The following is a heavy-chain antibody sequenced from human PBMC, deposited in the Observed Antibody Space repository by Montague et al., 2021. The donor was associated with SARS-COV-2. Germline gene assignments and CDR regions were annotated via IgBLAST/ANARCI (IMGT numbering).Heavy chain of an antibody. D-gene: IGHD3-10*01. V-gene: IGHV4-34*01. CDR1: GGSFSTYS. CDR2: IHHGGST. CDR3: ARLGDRVVPSPILGVGPYYSYYYMDV. J-gene: IGHJ6*03. Sequence: SETLSLTCAVHGGSFSTYSWNWIRQPPGKGLEWIGEIHHGGSTNYNPSLKIRVTISADTSKNQFSLKLTSVAAADTAVYYCARLGDRVVPSPILGVGPYYSYYYMDVWGKGTTVTVSS.